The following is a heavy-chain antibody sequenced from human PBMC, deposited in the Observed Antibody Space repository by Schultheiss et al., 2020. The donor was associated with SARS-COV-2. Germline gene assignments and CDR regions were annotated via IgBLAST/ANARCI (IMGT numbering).Heavy chain of an antibody. V-gene: IGHV4-39*07. CDR3: ARWAPGELFAFDI. Sequence: SETLSLTCTVSGGSISSYYWGWIRQPPGKGLEWIGSIYYSGSTYYNPSLKSRVTISVDTSKNQFSLKLSSVTAADTAVYYCARWAPGELFAFDIWGQGTMVTVSS. CDR2: IYYSGST. D-gene: IGHD3-10*01. J-gene: IGHJ3*02. CDR1: GGSISSYY.